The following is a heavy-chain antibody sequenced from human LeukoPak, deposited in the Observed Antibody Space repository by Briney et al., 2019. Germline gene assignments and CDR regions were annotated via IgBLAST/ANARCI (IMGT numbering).Heavy chain of an antibody. J-gene: IGHJ5*02. V-gene: IGHV1-18*01. Sequence: ASVKVSCKASGYTFTSYGTSWVRQAPGQGLEWMGWISAYNGNTNYAQKLQGRVTMTTDTSTSTAYMELRSLRSDDTAVYYCARGYDILTGTGWFDPWGQGTLVTVSS. CDR2: ISAYNGNT. D-gene: IGHD3-9*01. CDR1: GYTFTSYG. CDR3: ARGYDILTGTGWFDP.